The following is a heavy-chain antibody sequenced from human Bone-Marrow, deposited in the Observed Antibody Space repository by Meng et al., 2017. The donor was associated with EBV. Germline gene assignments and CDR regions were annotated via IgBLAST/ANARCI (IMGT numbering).Heavy chain of an antibody. V-gene: IGHV4-61*01. J-gene: IGHJ4*02. Sequence: QGRLQEAGPGLLKPSVNMSLACTVAGGSVCSDSYYWSWIRQPPGKGLEWIGYIYYSGSTNYNPSLKSRVPISVGTSKNQFSLKLSLVTAADTAVYYCSTDRDSSGYYRGFDYWGQGTLVTVSS. CDR3: STDRDSSGYYRGFDY. D-gene: IGHD3-22*01. CDR2: IYYSGST. CDR1: GGSVCSDSYY.